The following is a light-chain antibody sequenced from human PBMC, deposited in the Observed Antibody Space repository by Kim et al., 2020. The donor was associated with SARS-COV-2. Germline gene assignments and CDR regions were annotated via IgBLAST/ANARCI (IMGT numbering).Light chain of an antibody. J-gene: IGLJ2*01. CDR2: DDS. CDR3: QVWDSSSDPVV. Sequence: APGKTARITCGGNNIGSKSVHWYQQKPGQAPVLVVYDDSDRPSGIPERFSGSNSGNTAALTISRVEAGDEADFYCQVWDSSSDPVVFGGGTQLTVL. CDR1: NIGSKS. V-gene: IGLV3-21*03.